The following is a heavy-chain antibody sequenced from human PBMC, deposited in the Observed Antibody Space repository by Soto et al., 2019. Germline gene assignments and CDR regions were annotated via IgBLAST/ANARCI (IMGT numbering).Heavy chain of an antibody. Sequence: QLQLQESGSGLVKPSQTLSLTCAVSGGSISSGGYSWSWIRQPPGKGLEWIGYIYHSGSTYYNPSLQSRVPKSVNRSKNQVSLKLSSVAAADPAVDYCARVPDYWGQGTLVTVSS. CDR1: GGSISSGGYS. V-gene: IGHV4-30-2*01. J-gene: IGHJ4*02. CDR3: ARVPDY. CDR2: IYHSGST.